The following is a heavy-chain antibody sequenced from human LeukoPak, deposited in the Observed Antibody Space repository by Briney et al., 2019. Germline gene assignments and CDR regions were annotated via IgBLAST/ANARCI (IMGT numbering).Heavy chain of an antibody. CDR3: AREGLGYGDYGFDP. D-gene: IGHD4-17*01. Sequence: KPSETLSLTCTVSGGSISSYYWSWIRQPPGKGLGWIGYIYYSGSTNYNPSLKSRVTISVDTSKNQFSLKLSSVTAADTAVYCCAREGLGYGDYGFDPWGQGTLVTVSS. J-gene: IGHJ5*02. V-gene: IGHV4-59*01. CDR2: IYYSGST. CDR1: GGSISSYY.